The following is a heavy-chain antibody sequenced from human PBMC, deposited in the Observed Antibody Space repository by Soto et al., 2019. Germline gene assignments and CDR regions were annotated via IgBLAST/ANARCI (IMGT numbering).Heavy chain of an antibody. CDR1: GGSIGSVDNY. V-gene: IGHV4-39*01. D-gene: IGHD6-13*01. CDR3: AAIIFPGTRHTDFDL. J-gene: IGHJ5*02. CDR2: VYYVGSP. Sequence: SETLTLTCSVSGGSIGSVDNYWAWIRQAPGKGLEWIGSVYYVGSPFYNPSHKSRVTMSIDTTKNQFSLNLTSVTATDTAVYYCAAIIFPGTRHTDFDLRGQGMSVTVSS.